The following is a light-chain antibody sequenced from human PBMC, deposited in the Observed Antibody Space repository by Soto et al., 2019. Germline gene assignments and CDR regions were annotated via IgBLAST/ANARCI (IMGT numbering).Light chain of an antibody. CDR3: QQRSNWPST. J-gene: IGKJ4*01. CDR1: QSVSSY. Sequence: EIVLTQSPATLSLSPGERAALSCRASQSVSSYLAWYQQKPGQAPRLLIYDASKRATGIPARFSGSGSRTDFTLPISSLEPEDFAVYFCQQRSNWPSTFGGGTKVEI. CDR2: DAS. V-gene: IGKV3-11*01.